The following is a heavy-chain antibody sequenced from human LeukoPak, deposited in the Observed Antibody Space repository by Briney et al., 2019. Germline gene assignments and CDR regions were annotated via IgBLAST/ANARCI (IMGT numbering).Heavy chain of an antibody. D-gene: IGHD1-20*01. CDR3: ARDSITGKHDFDY. CDR2: IWYDGSNK. Sequence: GGSLRLSCAASGFTFSSYGMHWVRQAPGKGLEWVAVIWYDGSNKYYADSVKGRFTISRGNSKNTLYLQMNSLRAEDTAVYYCARDSITGKHDFDYWGQGTLVTVSS. J-gene: IGHJ4*02. V-gene: IGHV3-33*01. CDR1: GFTFSSYG.